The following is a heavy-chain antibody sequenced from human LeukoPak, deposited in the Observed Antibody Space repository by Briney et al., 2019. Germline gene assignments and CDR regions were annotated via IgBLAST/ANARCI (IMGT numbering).Heavy chain of an antibody. J-gene: IGHJ4*02. CDR1: GGSFSGYY. D-gene: IGHD3-10*01. V-gene: IGHV4-34*01. CDR3: ASGRMESYYGSGIFYFDY. Sequence: SSETLSLTCAVYGGSFSGYYWSWIRQPPGKGLEWIGEINHSGSTNYSPSLKSRVTISEDTSKNQFSLKLSSVTAADTAVYYCASGRMESYYGSGIFYFDYWGQGTQVTVSS. CDR2: INHSGST.